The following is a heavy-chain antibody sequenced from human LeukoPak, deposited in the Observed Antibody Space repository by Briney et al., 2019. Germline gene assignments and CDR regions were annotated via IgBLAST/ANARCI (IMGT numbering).Heavy chain of an antibody. CDR1: GFTVSSNY. V-gene: IGHV3-66*01. Sequence: GGSLRLSCAASGFTVSSNYMSWVRQAPGKGLEWVLVIYSGGRTYYVDSVKGRFIISRDNSKNTLYLQMNSLRAEDTAVYYCARDKITELAAFDIWGQGTMVTVSS. CDR3: ARDKITELAAFDI. CDR2: IYSGGRT. J-gene: IGHJ3*02. D-gene: IGHD3-10*01.